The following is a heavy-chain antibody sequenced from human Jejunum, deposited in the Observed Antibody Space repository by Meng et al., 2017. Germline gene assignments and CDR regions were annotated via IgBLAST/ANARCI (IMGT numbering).Heavy chain of an antibody. CDR1: GGSISTAGYY. V-gene: IGHV4-39*07. CDR2: IFYSGTT. Sequence: QLPLQGSGPGLVKPSETLSLTCAVSGGSISTAGYYWGWIRQSPGKGLEWIGSIFYSGTTYYNPSLKSRVTISIDTSKNQFSLKMNSVTAADTAVYYCARDTAGFGPWGQGTLVTVSS. CDR3: ARDTAGFGP. J-gene: IGHJ5*02. D-gene: IGHD6-13*01.